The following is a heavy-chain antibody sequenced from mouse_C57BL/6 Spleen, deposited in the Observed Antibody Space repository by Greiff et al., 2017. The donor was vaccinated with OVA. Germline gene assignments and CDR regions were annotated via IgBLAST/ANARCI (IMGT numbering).Heavy chain of an antibody. V-gene: IGHV1-74*01. J-gene: IGHJ4*01. CDR3: ASFITTEVGYYAMDY. Sequence: VQLQQPGAELVKPGASVKVSCKASGYTFTSYWMHWVKQRPGQGLEWIGRLHPSDSDTNYNQKFKGKATFTVDTSSSTAYMQLSSLTSEDSAVYYGASFITTEVGYYAMDYWGQGTSVTVSS. D-gene: IGHD1-1*01. CDR1: GYTFTSYW. CDR2: LHPSDSDT.